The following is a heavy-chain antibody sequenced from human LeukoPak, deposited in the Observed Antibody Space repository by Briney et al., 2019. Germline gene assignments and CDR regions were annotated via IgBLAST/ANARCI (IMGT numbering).Heavy chain of an antibody. CDR1: GGSFSGYS. V-gene: IGHV4-34*01. CDR3: AREYCSGGSCYSGDYYYYYMDV. J-gene: IGHJ6*03. Sequence: PSETLSLTCAVYGGSFSGYSRTWIRQPPGKGLEWIGETNHSGNTNYNPSLKSRVTISVDTSKNQFSLRLSSVTAADTAVYYCAREYCSGGSCYSGDYYYYYMDVWGKGTTVTVSS. CDR2: TNHSGNT. D-gene: IGHD2-15*01.